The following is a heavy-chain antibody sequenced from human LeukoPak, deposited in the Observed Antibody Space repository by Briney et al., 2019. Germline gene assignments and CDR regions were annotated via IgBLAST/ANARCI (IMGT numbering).Heavy chain of an antibody. Sequence: SETLSLTCAVYGGSFSVYYWSWIRQPPGKGLEWIGEINHSGSTNYNPSLKSRVTISVDTSKNQFSLKLSSVTAADTAVYYCARAKFFCSSTSCYRRTDYWGQGTLVTVSS. J-gene: IGHJ4*02. CDR1: GGSFSVYY. D-gene: IGHD2-2*02. CDR2: INHSGST. V-gene: IGHV4-34*01. CDR3: ARAKFFCSSTSCYRRTDY.